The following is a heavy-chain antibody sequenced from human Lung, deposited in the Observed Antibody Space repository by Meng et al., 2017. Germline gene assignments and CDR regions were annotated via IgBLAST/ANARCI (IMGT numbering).Heavy chain of an antibody. Sequence: QVHPVQSGSEVKKLGASVKVSCKASDYTFTGYGVSWVRQAPGHGLEWLAWLGAHDGDTSFGPKFQGRVTVTADRPTATAYMELRSLRFDDTAVYYCARGTPGRSYANYWGPGTLVTVSS. D-gene: IGHD1-26*01. J-gene: IGHJ4*02. CDR2: LGAHDGDT. CDR3: ARGTPGRSYANY. CDR1: DYTFTGYG. V-gene: IGHV1-18*01.